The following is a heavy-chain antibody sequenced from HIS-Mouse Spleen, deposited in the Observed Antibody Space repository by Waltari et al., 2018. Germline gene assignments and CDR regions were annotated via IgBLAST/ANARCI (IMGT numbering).Heavy chain of an antibody. J-gene: IGHJ4*02. CDR1: GFTFSSYS. V-gene: IGHV3-21*01. Sequence: EVQLVESGGGLVKPGGSLRLSCAASGFTFSSYSMNWVRQAPGKGLEWFSSISNSSSYIYHADSVKGRFTISRDNAKNSLYLQMNSLRAEDTAVYYCARDRPYFDYWGQGTLVTVSS. CDR2: ISNSSSYI. CDR3: ARDRPYFDY.